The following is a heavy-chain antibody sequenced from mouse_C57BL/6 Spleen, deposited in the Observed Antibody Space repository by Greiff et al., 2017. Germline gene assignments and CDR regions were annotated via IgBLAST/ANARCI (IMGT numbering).Heavy chain of an antibody. D-gene: IGHD1-1*01. CDR3: ARSTVVATGANAMDY. Sequence: QVQLKESGAELVRPGTSVKMSCKASGYTFTNYWIGWAKQRPGHGLEWIGDIYPGGGYTNYNEKFKGKATLTADKSSSTAYMQFSSLTSEDSAIYYCARSTVVATGANAMDYWGQGTSVTVSS. CDR2: IYPGGGYT. CDR1: GYTFTNYW. V-gene: IGHV1-63*01. J-gene: IGHJ4*01.